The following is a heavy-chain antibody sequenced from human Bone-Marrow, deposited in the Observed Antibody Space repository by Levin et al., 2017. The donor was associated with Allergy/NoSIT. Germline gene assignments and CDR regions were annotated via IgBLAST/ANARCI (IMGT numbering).Heavy chain of an antibody. D-gene: IGHD2-2*01. CDR3: ARDRVVPEGGDWDDNYYYYGMDV. V-gene: IGHV1-69*01. Sequence: KISCKASGGTFSSYAISWVRQAPGQGLEWMGGIIPIFGTANYAQKFQGRVTITADESTSTAYMELSSLRSEDTAVYYCARDRVVPEGGDWDDNYYYYGMDVWGQGTTVTVSS. J-gene: IGHJ6*02. CDR1: GGTFSSYA. CDR2: IIPIFGTA.